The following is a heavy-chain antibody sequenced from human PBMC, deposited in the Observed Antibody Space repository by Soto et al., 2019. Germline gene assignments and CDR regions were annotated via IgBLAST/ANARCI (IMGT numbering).Heavy chain of an antibody. CDR2: VFYTGFT. Sequence: PSETLSLTCAVSAASISGRYYYWAWRRQSPGQGPEWIGSVFYTGFTSYNPSLESRVSVSVDTSKSQFSLKLSAVTAADTAVDYCATSQKGYNWNYFDHWGQGALVTVSP. CDR3: ATSQKGYNWNYFDH. J-gene: IGHJ4*02. CDR1: AASISGRYYY. D-gene: IGHD1-20*01. V-gene: IGHV4-39*01.